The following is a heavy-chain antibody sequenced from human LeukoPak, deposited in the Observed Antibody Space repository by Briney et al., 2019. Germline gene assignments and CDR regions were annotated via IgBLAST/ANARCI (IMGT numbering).Heavy chain of an antibody. Sequence: GGSLRLSCAASGFTFSSYAMSWVRQAPGKGLEWVSAIYSDGSTYYADSVKGRFTISRDNSKNTVYLQLNSLRAEDTAVYYCAKVRGYSYDAFDIWGQGTMVTVSS. V-gene: IGHV3-66*01. J-gene: IGHJ3*02. CDR2: IYSDGST. CDR1: GFTFSSYA. D-gene: IGHD5-18*01. CDR3: AKVRGYSYDAFDI.